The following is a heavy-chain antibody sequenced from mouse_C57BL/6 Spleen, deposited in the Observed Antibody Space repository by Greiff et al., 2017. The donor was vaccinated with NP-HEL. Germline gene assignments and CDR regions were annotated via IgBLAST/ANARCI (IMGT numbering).Heavy chain of an antibody. Sequence: VQLQQSGPALVKPGASVKISCKASGYTFTDYYMNWVKQSHGKSLEWIGDINPNNGGTSYNQKFKGKATLTVDKSSSTAYMELRSLTSEDSAVYYCARYQLGRYFDVWGTGTTVTVSS. CDR2: INPNNGGT. CDR1: GYTFTDYY. D-gene: IGHD4-1*02. CDR3: ARYQLGRYFDV. V-gene: IGHV1-26*01. J-gene: IGHJ1*03.